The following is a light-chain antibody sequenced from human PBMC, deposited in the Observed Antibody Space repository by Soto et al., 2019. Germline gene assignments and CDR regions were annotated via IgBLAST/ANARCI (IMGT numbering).Light chain of an antibody. CDR3: GLFTSSATWV. J-gene: IGLJ3*02. V-gene: IGLV2-18*01. Sequence: QSALTQPPSVSGSPGQSGTISCTVTSSDVGDYEHVSWYQLAPGTAPKLLISDVINRPSGVPDRFSGSKSGNTPALTISGLQAEDEADYYCGLFTSSATWVFGGGTKVTVL. CDR1: SSDVGDYEH. CDR2: DVI.